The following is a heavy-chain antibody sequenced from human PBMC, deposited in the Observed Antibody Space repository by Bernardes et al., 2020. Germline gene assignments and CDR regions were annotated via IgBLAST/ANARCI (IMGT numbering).Heavy chain of an antibody. CDR2: IYHTRST. D-gene: IGHD2-8*01. V-gene: IGHV4-30-2*01. J-gene: IGHJ4*01. CDR3: ASSFTYSDDANGLNF. Sequence: SETLSLTCTVSGGSINRGGYSWNWIRHPPGKGLDWLGYIYHTRSTFYSPSLKRRVTISLDRSKNQFSLKFTSVTAADTASYYCASSFTYSDDANGLNFWGNGTLVTVSS. CDR1: GGSINRGGYS.